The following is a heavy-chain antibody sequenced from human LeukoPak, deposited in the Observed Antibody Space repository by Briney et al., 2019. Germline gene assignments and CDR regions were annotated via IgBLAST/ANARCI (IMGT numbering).Heavy chain of an antibody. J-gene: IGHJ4*02. CDR2: IKYDGSEE. CDR1: GFTFSNHW. D-gene: IGHD1/OR15-1a*01. V-gene: IGHV3-7*01. Sequence: PGGSLRLSCAASGFTFSNHWVSWVRQAAGKGLEWVANIKYDGSEEYYVDSVKGRFTISRDNAKKSMYLQMNSLRAEDTAVYYCGRDREQLYDSWGQGTLVTVSS. CDR3: GRDREQLYDS.